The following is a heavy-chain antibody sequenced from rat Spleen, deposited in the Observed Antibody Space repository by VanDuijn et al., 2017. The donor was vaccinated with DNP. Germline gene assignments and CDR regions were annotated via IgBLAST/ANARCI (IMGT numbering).Heavy chain of an antibody. CDR1: GYSITSNY. Sequence: EVQLQESGPGLVKPSQSLSLTCSVTGYSITSNYWAWIRKFPGNKMEWMGYISYSGTTGYNPSLKSRISITRDTSKRQFFLQLNSVTTEDTATYYCARAYYDGSYYHGWFANWGQGTLVTVSS. D-gene: IGHD1-12*02. CDR3: ARAYYDGSYYHGWFAN. J-gene: IGHJ3*01. V-gene: IGHV3-1*01. CDR2: ISYSGTT.